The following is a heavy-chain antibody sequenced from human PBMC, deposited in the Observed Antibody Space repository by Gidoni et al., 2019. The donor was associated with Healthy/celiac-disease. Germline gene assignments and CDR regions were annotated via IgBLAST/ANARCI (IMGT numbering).Heavy chain of an antibody. V-gene: IGHV4-39*01. CDR2: IYYSGRP. Sequence: QLQLQESGPGLVKPSETLALPCTVSGGSISSSSYYWGWIRQPPGKGLEWMGSIYYSGRPYYNPSLTSRVTISVDTSKNQFSLKLSSVTAADTAVYYCARLDEGITMLTRGYWGQGTLVTVSS. CDR1: GGSISSSSYY. J-gene: IGHJ4*02. CDR3: ARLDEGITMLTRGY. D-gene: IGHD3-10*01.